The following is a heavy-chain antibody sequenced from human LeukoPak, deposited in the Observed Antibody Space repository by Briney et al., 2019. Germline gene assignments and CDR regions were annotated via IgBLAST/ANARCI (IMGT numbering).Heavy chain of an antibody. D-gene: IGHD4-17*01. V-gene: IGHV3-30*04. CDR3: ATDYGDYEPIDY. CDR1: GVPLSHYA. J-gene: IGHJ4*02. Sequence: PGGSLRLSCTASGVPLSHYAMRWVRQAPGRGLEWVAVISFDGTNKYYGDSVEGRFSVSRDNSKNTLYLQMNSLRPDDTAMYYCATDYGDYEPIDYWGQGTLVTVSS. CDR2: ISFDGTNK.